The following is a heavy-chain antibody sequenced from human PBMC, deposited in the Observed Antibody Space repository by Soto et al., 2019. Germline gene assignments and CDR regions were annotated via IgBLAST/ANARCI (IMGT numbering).Heavy chain of an antibody. CDR3: VKYTVTEDLGES. CDR1: GFTFSSYA. Sequence: EVQLLESGGDVVRPGGSLRLSCAASGFTFSSYAMGWVRQAPGKGLEWVAGVSRAGTYTFYADAVRGRFSISRDYSRVTVDLYMHVPRGDDTAVYFCVKYTVTEDLGESWGQGTLVSVSS. J-gene: IGHJ5*02. CDR2: VSRAGTYT. V-gene: IGHV3-23*01. D-gene: IGHD3-16*01.